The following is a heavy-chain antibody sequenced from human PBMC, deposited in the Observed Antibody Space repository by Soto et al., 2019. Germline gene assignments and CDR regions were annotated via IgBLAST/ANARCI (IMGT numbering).Heavy chain of an antibody. CDR1: GFTFSSYA. V-gene: IGHV3-23*01. D-gene: IGHD4-17*01. Sequence: GGSLRLSCAASGFTFSSYAMSWVRQAPGKGLEWVSAISGSGGSTYYADSVKGRFTISRDNSKNTLYLQMNSLRAEDPAVYYCAKDHKTTSPPPRAFDIWGQGTMVTVSS. J-gene: IGHJ3*02. CDR2: ISGSGGST. CDR3: AKDHKTTSPPPRAFDI.